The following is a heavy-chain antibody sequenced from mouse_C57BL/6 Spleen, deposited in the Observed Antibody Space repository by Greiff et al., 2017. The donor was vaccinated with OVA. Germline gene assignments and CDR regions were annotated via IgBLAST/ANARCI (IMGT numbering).Heavy chain of an antibody. CDR1: GYTFTDYE. J-gene: IGHJ3*01. D-gene: IGHD1-1*01. V-gene: IGHV1-15*01. CDR3: TRSKELYYYGSSGWFAY. Sequence: VQLQQSGAELVRPGASVTLSCKASGYTFTDYEMHWVKQTPVHGLEWIGAIDPETGGTAYNQKFKGKAILTADKSSSTAYMELRSLTSEDSAVYYCTRSKELYYYGSSGWFAYWGQGTLVTVSA. CDR2: IDPETGGT.